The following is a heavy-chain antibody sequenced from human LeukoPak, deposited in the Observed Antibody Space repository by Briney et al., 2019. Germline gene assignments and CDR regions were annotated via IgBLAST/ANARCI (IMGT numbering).Heavy chain of an antibody. D-gene: IGHD6-13*01. V-gene: IGHV3-33*01. CDR1: GFAFSSYS. J-gene: IGHJ4*02. CDR3: ARELAA. CDR2: IWPDGSNK. Sequence: GGSLRLSCEAAGFAFSSYSMHWVRQAPGKGLEWVAAIWPDGSNKYYANSVRGRFTISRDNSKNTLYLQMNSLRGDDTAIYYCARELAAWGQGTLVTVSS.